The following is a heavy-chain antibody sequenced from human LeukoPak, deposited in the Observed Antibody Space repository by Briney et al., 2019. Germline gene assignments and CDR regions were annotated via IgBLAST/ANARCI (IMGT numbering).Heavy chain of an antibody. Sequence: GGSLRLSCAASGFTFSTFAMIWDRQPPGKGLEWVSSIFPSGGEIHYADSVRGRFTISRDNSKSTLSLQMNSLRAEDTAICYCATYRQVLLPFESWGKGTLVTVSS. CDR2: IFPSGGEI. V-gene: IGHV3-23*01. CDR3: ATYRQVLLPFES. CDR1: GFTFSTFA. D-gene: IGHD2-8*02. J-gene: IGHJ4*02.